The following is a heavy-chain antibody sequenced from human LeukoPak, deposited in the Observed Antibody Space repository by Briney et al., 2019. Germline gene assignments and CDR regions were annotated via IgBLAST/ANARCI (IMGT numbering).Heavy chain of an antibody. CDR1: GGSISSYY. V-gene: IGHV4-59*08. CDR3: ARTPAGVVPAGLYFDY. D-gene: IGHD2-2*01. J-gene: IGHJ4*02. Sequence: SETLSLTCTVSGGSISSYYWSWIRQPPGKGLEWIGYMYYSGSTNYNPSLTSRVTISVDTTKNQFSLKLSSVTAADTAVYYCARTPAGVVPAGLYFDYWGQGTLVTVSS. CDR2: MYYSGST.